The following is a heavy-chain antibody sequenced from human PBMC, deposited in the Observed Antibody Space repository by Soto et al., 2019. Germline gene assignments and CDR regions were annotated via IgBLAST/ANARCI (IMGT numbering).Heavy chain of an antibody. CDR2: ISAYNGNT. D-gene: IGHD5-18*01. CDR1: GYTFTSYG. Sequence: ASVKVSCKASGYTFTSYGISWVRQAPGQGLEWMGWISAYNGNTNYAQKLQGRVTMTTDTSTSTAYMELNSLRAEDTALYYCAKEKTWIQLWPPSFDYWGQGTLVTVSS. J-gene: IGHJ4*02. CDR3: AKEKTWIQLWPPSFDY. V-gene: IGHV1-18*01.